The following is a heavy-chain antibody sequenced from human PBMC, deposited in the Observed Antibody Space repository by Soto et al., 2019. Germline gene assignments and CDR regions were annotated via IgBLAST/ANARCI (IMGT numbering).Heavy chain of an antibody. CDR3: ARLTGGAYLSFYYYIGV. J-gene: IGHJ6*03. V-gene: IGHV4-59*01. D-gene: IGHD2-8*02. CDR1: GGSISGYY. Sequence: QVQLQESGPGLVKPSETLSLTCTVSGGSISGYYWSWIRQPPGKGLEWIGYIYYSGTTNYDPSLTSRVTMSVDTSKNQFSLKLSSVTAADTAVYYCARLTGGAYLSFYYYIGVWGKGTTVTVSS. CDR2: IYYSGTT.